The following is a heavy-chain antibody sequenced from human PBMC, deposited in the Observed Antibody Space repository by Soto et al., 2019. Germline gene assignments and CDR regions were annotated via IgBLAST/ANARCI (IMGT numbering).Heavy chain of an antibody. D-gene: IGHD3-10*01. Sequence: GGSLRLSCVASGFTFSSYVMSWVRQAPGKGLEWVSTINGHGDTTYYADSVKGRFTISRDNAKNSVYLQMNSLVGDDTAVYYCARENWFFDYWGQGTPVTVSS. CDR3: ARENWFFDY. CDR2: INGHGDTT. J-gene: IGHJ4*02. V-gene: IGHV3-23*01. CDR1: GFTFSSYV.